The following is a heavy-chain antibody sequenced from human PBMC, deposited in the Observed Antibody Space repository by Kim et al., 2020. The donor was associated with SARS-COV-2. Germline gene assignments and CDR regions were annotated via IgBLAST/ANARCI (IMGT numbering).Heavy chain of an antibody. CDR1: GFTFSSYW. J-gene: IGHJ3*02. D-gene: IGHD6-19*01. V-gene: IGHV3-74*01. CDR2: INSDGSST. CDR3: ARVAAAVAGTWDGEDAFDI. Sequence: GGSLRLSCAASGFTFSSYWMHWVRQAPGKGLVWVSRINSDGSSTSYADSVKGRFTISRDNAKNTLYLQMNSLRAEDTAVYYCARVAAAVAGTWDGEDAFDIWGQGTMVTVSS.